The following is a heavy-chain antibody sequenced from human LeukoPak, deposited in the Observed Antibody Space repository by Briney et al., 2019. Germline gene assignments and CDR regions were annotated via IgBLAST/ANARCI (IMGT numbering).Heavy chain of an antibody. J-gene: IGHJ5*02. CDR1: GFTFSSYG. CDR2: ISGSGGST. CDR3: AKLVHFDWSLPA. Sequence: GGTLRLSCAASGFTFSSYGMSWVRQAPGKGLEWVSAISGSGGSTYYADSVKGRFTISRDNSKNTLYLQMNSLRAEDTAVYYCAKLVHFDWSLPAWGQGTLVTVSS. V-gene: IGHV3-23*01. D-gene: IGHD3-9*01.